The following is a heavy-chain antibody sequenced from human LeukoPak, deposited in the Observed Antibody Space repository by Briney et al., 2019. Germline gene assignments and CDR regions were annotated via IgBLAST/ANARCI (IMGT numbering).Heavy chain of an antibody. V-gene: IGHV3-23*01. J-gene: IGHJ4*02. CDR3: ARDLVVAGTYGFGN. Sequence: GGSLRLSCAGSEFTFSSYAMSWVRQAPGKGLEWVSGISGSGDRTLYADSVKGRFTISRDNSENTLHLQMTSLRVEDAAMYYCARDLVVAGTYGFGNWGQGTLVTVSS. CDR2: ISGSGDRT. D-gene: IGHD2-15*01. CDR1: EFTFSSYA.